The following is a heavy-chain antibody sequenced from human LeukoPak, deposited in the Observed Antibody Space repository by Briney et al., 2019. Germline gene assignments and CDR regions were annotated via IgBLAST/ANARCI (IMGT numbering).Heavy chain of an antibody. J-gene: IGHJ1*01. D-gene: IGHD6-13*01. CDR3: ARGPLIAAAGTW. Sequence: GGSLRLSCVASGFTFTDYFMSWVRQAPGKGLEWVASIKHNGGEKYYVDSVKGRFTISRDNAKNSLFLQMNSLRAEDTAVYYCARGPLIAAAGTWWGQGTLVTVSS. CDR2: IKHNGGEK. V-gene: IGHV3-7*03. CDR1: GFTFTDYF.